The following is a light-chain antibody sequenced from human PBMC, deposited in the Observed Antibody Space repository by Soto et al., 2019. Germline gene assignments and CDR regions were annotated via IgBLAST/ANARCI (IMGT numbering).Light chain of an antibody. Sequence: QSALTQPASVSGSPGQSITISCTGTSSDVGSYNLVSWYQQYPGKAPKLMIYEGSKRPSGVSNRFSGSKSGNTASLTISGLKTEDEADYYCCSFAGTREVFGTGTKLTVL. CDR1: SSDVGSYNL. V-gene: IGLV2-23*01. J-gene: IGLJ1*01. CDR2: EGS. CDR3: CSFAGTREV.